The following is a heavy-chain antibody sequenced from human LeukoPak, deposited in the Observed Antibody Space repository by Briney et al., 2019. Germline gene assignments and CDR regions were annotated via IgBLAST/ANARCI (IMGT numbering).Heavy chain of an antibody. CDR3: VRDWEWKAARNLFDP. CDR2: TSGDNVYT. V-gene: IGHV1-18*01. J-gene: IGHJ5*02. CDR1: GYTFINYG. D-gene: IGHD6-6*01. Sequence: ASVKVSCKASGYTFINYGISWVRQARGQGLEWMGWTSGDNVYTYYAQKFLGRVIMTTDTSTTTAYMELRSLRPDDTAVYYCVRDWEWKAARNLFDPWGQGTRVTVSS.